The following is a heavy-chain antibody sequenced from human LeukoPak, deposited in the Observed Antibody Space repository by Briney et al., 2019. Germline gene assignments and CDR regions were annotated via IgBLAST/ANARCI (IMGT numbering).Heavy chain of an antibody. CDR1: GFTFSSYA. CDR3: AKDLRFLEWCTHGTFDY. V-gene: IGHV3-23*01. D-gene: IGHD3-3*01. J-gene: IGHJ4*02. CDR2: ISGSGGST. Sequence: GGSLRLSCAASGFTFSSYAMSWVRQAPGKGLEWVSAISGSGGSTYYADSVKGRFTISRDNSKNTLYLQMNSLRAEDTAVYYCAKDLRFLEWCTHGTFDYWGQGTLVTVSS.